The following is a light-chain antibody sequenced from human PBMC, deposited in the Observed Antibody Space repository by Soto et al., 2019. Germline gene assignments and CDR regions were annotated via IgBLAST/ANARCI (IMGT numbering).Light chain of an antibody. V-gene: IGLV1-40*01. J-gene: IGLJ2*01. Sequence: QSVLTQPPSVSGAPGQRVTISCTGSSSNIGAGYDVHWCHQLPGTAPKLLIFGNTNRPSGVPDRFSGSKSGTSASLAINGLQADDEANYYCHSYDSTLSASIFGGGTKLTVL. CDR1: SSNIGAGYD. CDR3: HSYDSTLSASI. CDR2: GNT.